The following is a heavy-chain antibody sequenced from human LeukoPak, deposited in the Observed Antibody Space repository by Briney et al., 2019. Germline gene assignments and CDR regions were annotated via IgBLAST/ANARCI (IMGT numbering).Heavy chain of an antibody. CDR1: GYTFTGYY. CDR2: INPNHGDT. D-gene: IGHD3-9*01. Sequence: APVKVSCKASGYTFTGYYMHWVRQAPGQGLEWMGWINPNHGDTNYAQKFQDRVSMTRDTSISTAYTHLSRLRSADTAVYYCARSPHILTGENFDYWGQGTLLTVSS. V-gene: IGHV1-2*02. CDR3: ARSPHILTGENFDY. J-gene: IGHJ4*02.